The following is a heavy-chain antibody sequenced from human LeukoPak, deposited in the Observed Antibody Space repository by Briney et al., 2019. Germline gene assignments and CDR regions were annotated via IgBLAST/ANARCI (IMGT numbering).Heavy chain of an antibody. CDR3: ARGRLRLGPPGFDY. D-gene: IGHD3-16*01. CDR1: GGTFSSYA. J-gene: IGHJ4*02. CDR2: IIPIFGTA. V-gene: IGHV1-69*05. Sequence: SVKVSCKASGGTFSSYAISWVRQAPGQGLEWMGRIIPIFGTANYAQKFQGRVTITTDESTSTAYMELSSLRSEDTAVYYCARGRLRLGPPGFDYWGQGTLVAVSS.